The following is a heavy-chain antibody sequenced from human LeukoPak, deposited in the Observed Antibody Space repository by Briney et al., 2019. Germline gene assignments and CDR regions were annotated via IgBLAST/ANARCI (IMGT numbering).Heavy chain of an antibody. D-gene: IGHD4-17*01. J-gene: IGHJ6*02. V-gene: IGHV4-39*01. Sequence: KPSETLSLTCTVSGGSISSSSYYWGWIRQPPGKGLEWIGRIYYSGSTYYNPSLKSRVTISVDTSKNQFSLKLSSVTAADTAVYYCARRSRRNYGGPSHGMDVWGQGTTVTVSS. CDR3: ARRSRRNYGGPSHGMDV. CDR1: GGSISSSSYY. CDR2: IYYSGST.